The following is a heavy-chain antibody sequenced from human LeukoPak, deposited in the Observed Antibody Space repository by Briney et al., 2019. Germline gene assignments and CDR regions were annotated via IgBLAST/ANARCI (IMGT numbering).Heavy chain of an antibody. CDR1: GYTFTGYY. CDR2: INPNSGGT. Sequence: ASVKVSCKASGYTFTGYYMHWVRQAPGQGLEWMGWINPNSGGTNYAQNFQGRVTMTRDTSISTAYMELSRLRSDDTAVYYCARYLLGLYYYGMDVWGQGTTVTVSS. V-gene: IGHV1-2*02. J-gene: IGHJ6*02. CDR3: ARYLLGLYYYGMDV.